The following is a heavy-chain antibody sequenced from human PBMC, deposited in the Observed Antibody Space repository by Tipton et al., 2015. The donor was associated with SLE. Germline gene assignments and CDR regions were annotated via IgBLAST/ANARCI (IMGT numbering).Heavy chain of an antibody. J-gene: IGHJ6*03. CDR2: IDYSGT. Sequence: TLSLTCSVSGGSVSSRSYYWGWIRQPPGKGLEWIGYIDYSGTKYNPSLKSRVIISVDMSKNQFSLKLSPVTAADTAVYYCARGYYYTDVWGKGTTVTVSS. CDR1: GGSVSSRSYY. V-gene: IGHV4-61*01. CDR3: ARGYYYTDV.